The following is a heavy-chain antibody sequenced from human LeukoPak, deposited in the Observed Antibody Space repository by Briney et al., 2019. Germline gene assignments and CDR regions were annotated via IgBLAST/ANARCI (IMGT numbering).Heavy chain of an antibody. Sequence: SETLSLTCAVYGENFSIYFYSWIRQPPGKGLEWIGEINHGGSTSYNPSLKSRVTISVDKSKNQFSLKLSSVTAADTAVYYCARRGGYEFDYWGQGTLVTVSS. CDR2: INHGGST. D-gene: IGHD5-12*01. J-gene: IGHJ4*02. CDR1: GENFSIYF. V-gene: IGHV4-34*01. CDR3: ARRGGYEFDY.